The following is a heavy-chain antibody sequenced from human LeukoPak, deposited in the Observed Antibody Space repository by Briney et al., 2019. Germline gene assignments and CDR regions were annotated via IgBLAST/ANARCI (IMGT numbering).Heavy chain of an antibody. J-gene: IGHJ3*02. CDR2: IIPILGIA. CDR1: GGTFSSYA. V-gene: IGHV1-69*04. CDR3: AREERSAYQPPPLEGAFDI. D-gene: IGHD2-2*01. Sequence: SVKVSCKASGGTFSSYAISWVRQAPGQGLEWMGRIIPILGIANYAQKFQGRVTITADKSTSTAYMELSSLRSEDTAVYYCAREERSAYQPPPLEGAFDIWGQGTMVTVSS.